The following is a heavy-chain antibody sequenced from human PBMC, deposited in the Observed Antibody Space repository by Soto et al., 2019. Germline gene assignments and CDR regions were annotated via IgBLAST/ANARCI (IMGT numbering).Heavy chain of an antibody. CDR3: ARHDKAAAGTEDYYYYYGMDV. Sequence: SETLSLTCTVSGGSISSYYWSWIRQPPGKGLEWIGYIYYSGSTNYNPSLKSRVTISVDTSKNQFSLKLSSVTAADTAVYYCARHDKAAAGTEDYYYYYGMDVWGQGTTVTVSS. J-gene: IGHJ6*02. D-gene: IGHD6-13*01. V-gene: IGHV4-59*08. CDR1: GGSISSYY. CDR2: IYYSGST.